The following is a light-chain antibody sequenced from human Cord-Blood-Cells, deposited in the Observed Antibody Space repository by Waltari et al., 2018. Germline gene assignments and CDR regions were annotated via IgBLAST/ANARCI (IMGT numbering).Light chain of an antibody. V-gene: IGKV3-15*01. J-gene: IGKJ4*01. CDR1: QSVSSN. Sequence: EIVMTQSPATLSVSPGERATLSCRASQSVSSNLAWYQQKPGQAPRILIYGASTRATGIPARFSGSGSGTEFTRTISSLQSEDFAVYYCQQYNNWLTFGGGTKVEIK. CDR3: QQYNNWLT. CDR2: GAS.